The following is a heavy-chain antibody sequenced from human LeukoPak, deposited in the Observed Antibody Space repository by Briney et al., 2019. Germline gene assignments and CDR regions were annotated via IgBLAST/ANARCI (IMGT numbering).Heavy chain of an antibody. V-gene: IGHV4-39*01. D-gene: IGHD3-22*01. J-gene: IGHJ5*02. CDR3: ASDISDSSGYYGWFDP. CDR1: GGSISSNSYY. CDR2: IYYSGST. Sequence: SETLSLTCAVSGGSISSNSYYWGWIRQPPGKGLEWIGSIYYSGSTYYNPSLKSRVTISVDTSKNQFSLKLSSVTAADTAVYYCASDISDSSGYYGWFDPWGQGTLVTVSS.